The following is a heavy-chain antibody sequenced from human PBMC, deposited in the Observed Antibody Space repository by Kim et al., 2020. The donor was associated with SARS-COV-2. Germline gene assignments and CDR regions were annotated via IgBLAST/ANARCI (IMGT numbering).Heavy chain of an antibody. Sequence: GGSLRLSCAASGFTVSSNYMSWVRQAPGKGLEWVSVIYSGGSTYYADSVKGRFTISRDNSKNTLYLQMNSLRAEDTAVYYCARHGDYVLFGVYYYGMDVWGQGTTVTVSS. J-gene: IGHJ6*02. CDR2: IYSGGST. D-gene: IGHD4-17*01. CDR3: ARHGDYVLFGVYYYGMDV. CDR1: GFTVSSNY. V-gene: IGHV3-53*01.